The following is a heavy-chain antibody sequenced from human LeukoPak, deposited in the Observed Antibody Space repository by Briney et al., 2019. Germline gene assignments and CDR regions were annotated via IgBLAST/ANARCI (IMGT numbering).Heavy chain of an antibody. CDR2: IYTSGST. D-gene: IGHD2-2*01. J-gene: IGHJ5*02. CDR3: ARDRFVVVPSATTNWFDP. Sequence: PSETLSLTCTVSGGSISSYYWSWIRQPAGKGLEWIGRIYTSGSTNYNPSLKSRVTMSVDTSKNQFSLKLSSVTAADAAVYYCARDRFVVVPSATTNWFDPWGQGTLVTVSS. CDR1: GGSISSYY. V-gene: IGHV4-4*07.